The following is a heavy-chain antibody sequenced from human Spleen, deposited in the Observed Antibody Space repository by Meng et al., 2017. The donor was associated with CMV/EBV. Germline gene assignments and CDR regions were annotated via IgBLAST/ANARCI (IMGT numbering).Heavy chain of an antibody. D-gene: IGHD4-11*01. Sequence: GSLRLSCTVSGGSITSTRYYWGWIRQPPGKGLEWIGSIFYSGSTYYNLSLKSRVTISVDTSQNHFSLKLSSVTAADTAVYYCVRDGYSNYGFDNWGQGTLVTVSS. CDR1: GGSITSTRYY. CDR2: IFYSGST. V-gene: IGHV4-39*07. CDR3: VRDGYSNYGFDN. J-gene: IGHJ4*02.